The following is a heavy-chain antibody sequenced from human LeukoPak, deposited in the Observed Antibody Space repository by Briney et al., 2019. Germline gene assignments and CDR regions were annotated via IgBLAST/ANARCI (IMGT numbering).Heavy chain of an antibody. CDR3: ARHAGGISATGTRPFDY. V-gene: IGHV4-39*01. J-gene: IGHJ4*02. CDR2: IYYSGST. Sequence: SETLSLTCTVSGASVSSSTYYWGWIRQPPGKGLEWIGSIYYSGSTYYNPSLKSRVTMSVDTSKNQFCLKLSSVTAADTAVYYCARHAGGISATGTRPFDYWGQGTLVTVSS. D-gene: IGHD6-13*01. CDR1: GASVSSSTYY.